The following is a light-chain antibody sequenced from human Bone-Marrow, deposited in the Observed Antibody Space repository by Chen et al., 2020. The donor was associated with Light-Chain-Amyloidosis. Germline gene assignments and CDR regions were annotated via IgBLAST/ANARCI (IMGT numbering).Light chain of an antibody. CDR1: DLPTKY. Sequence: SSELTQPPSVSVSPGQTARITCSGDDLPTKYAYWYQQKPGQAPVLGKHKDTERPSGISERFSGSSSGTTATLTISGVQAEDEADYHCQSADSSGTYEVIFGGGTKLTVL. V-gene: IGLV3-25*03. CDR2: KDT. J-gene: IGLJ2*01. CDR3: QSADSSGTYEVI.